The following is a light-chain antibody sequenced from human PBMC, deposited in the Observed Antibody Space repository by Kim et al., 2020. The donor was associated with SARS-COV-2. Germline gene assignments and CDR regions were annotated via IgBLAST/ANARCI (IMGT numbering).Light chain of an antibody. CDR3: SSFTSSSTRV. CDR2: DVT. V-gene: IGLV2-14*04. Sequence: QSITISCTGTSSDVGDYDYVSWYQQHPGKAPKLMIYDVTKRPSGVSDRFSGSKSGNTASLTISGLQAEDEADYYCSSFTSSSTRVFGGGTKLTVL. CDR1: SSDVGDYDY. J-gene: IGLJ3*02.